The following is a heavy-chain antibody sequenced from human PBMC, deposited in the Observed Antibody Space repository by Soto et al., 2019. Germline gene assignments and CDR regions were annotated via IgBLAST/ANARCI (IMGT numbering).Heavy chain of an antibody. J-gene: IGHJ3*02. D-gene: IGHD2-21*02. CDR1: GGTFSSYT. CDR3: AREVVVVTATPFGAFDI. Sequence: GASVKVSCKASGGTFSSYTISWVRQAPGQGLEWMGRILPILGIANYAQKFQGRVTITADKSTSTAYMELSSLRSEDTAVYYCAREVVVVTATPFGAFDIWGQGTMVTVSS. V-gene: IGHV1-69*02. CDR2: ILPILGIA.